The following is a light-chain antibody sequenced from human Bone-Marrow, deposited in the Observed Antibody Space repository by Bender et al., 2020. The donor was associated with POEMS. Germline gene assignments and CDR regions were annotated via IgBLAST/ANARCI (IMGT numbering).Light chain of an antibody. CDR3: QSYDAGLNIL. CDR1: SSNIGAGFD. J-gene: IGLJ2*01. CDR2: GDS. V-gene: IGLV1-40*01. Sequence: QSVLTQPPSVSGAPGQRITISCTGSSSNIGAGFDVHWYQQFPHTAPKLLIYGDSNRPSGVPDRVSGSKSGASATLAITRLQADDEADYYCQSYDAGLNILFGGGTKLTVL.